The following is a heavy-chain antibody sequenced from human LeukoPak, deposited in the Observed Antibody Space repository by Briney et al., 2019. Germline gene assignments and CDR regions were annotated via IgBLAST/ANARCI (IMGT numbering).Heavy chain of an antibody. CDR2: IIPIFGTA. Sequence: ASVKVSCKASGGTFGSYAISWVRQAPGQGLEWMGRIIPIFGTANYAQKFQGRVTITTDESTSTAYMELSSLRSEDTAVYYCARDLPKSPYDSSGYYLDYWGQGTLVTVSS. CDR3: ARDLPKSPYDSSGYYLDY. J-gene: IGHJ4*02. CDR1: GGTFGSYA. V-gene: IGHV1-69*05. D-gene: IGHD3-22*01.